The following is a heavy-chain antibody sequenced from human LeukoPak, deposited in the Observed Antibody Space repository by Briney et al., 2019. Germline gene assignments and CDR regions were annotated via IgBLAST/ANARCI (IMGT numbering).Heavy chain of an antibody. CDR1: GFTFGDYL. CDR3: SRGSGWLPVY. CDR2: VSGGTT. D-gene: IGHD6-19*01. Sequence: GGSLRLSCTASGFTFGDYLMSWFRQAPGKGLEWIGFVSGGTTEYAASVKCRLTISRDDSTSIAYLQMNSLTTDDTAVYYCSRGSGWLPVYWGQGTLVTVSS. J-gene: IGHJ4*02. V-gene: IGHV3-49*03.